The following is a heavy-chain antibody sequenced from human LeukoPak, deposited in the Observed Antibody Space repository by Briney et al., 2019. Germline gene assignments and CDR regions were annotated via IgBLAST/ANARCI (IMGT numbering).Heavy chain of an antibody. J-gene: IGHJ4*02. CDR3: AKYKSIAVAVFDY. CDR1: GFTFSSYA. CDR2: ISGSGGST. D-gene: IGHD6-19*01. Sequence: GGSLRLSCAASGFTFSSYAMSWVRQAPGKGLERVSAISGSGGSTYYADSVKGRFTISRDNSKNTLYLQMNSLRAEDTAVYYCAKYKSIAVAVFDYWGQGTLVTVSS. V-gene: IGHV3-23*01.